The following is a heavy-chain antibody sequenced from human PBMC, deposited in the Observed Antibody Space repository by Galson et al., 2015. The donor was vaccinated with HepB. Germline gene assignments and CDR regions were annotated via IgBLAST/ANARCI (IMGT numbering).Heavy chain of an antibody. CDR1: GFTFGDYA. V-gene: IGHV3-49*03. Sequence: SLRLSCAASGFTFGDYAMSWFRQAPGKGLEWVGFIRSKAYGGTTEYAASVKGRFTISRDDSKSIAYLQMNSLKTEDTAVYYCTNTPAAHYYGSGSYYNVSPYYFDYWGQGTLVTVSS. CDR2: IRSKAYGGTT. J-gene: IGHJ4*02. D-gene: IGHD3-10*01. CDR3: TNTPAAHYYGSGSYYNVSPYYFDY.